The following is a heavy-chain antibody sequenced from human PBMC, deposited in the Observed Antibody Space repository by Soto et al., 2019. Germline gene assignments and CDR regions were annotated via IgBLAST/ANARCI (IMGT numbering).Heavy chain of an antibody. CDR3: ARGKLGPIPYAFDI. J-gene: IGHJ3*02. V-gene: IGHV4-59*01. Sequence: PSETLSLTCTVSGGSISSYYWSWIRQPPGKGLEWIWYIYYSGSTNYNPSLKSRVTISVDTSKNQFSLKLSSVTAADTAVYYWARGKLGPIPYAFDIWGQGTMVTVSS. D-gene: IGHD3-10*01. CDR2: IYYSGST. CDR1: GGSISSYY.